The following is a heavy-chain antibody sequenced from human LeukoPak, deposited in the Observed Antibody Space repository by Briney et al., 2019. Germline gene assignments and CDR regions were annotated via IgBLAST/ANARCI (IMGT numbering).Heavy chain of an antibody. D-gene: IGHD4-17*01. J-gene: IGHJ4*02. V-gene: IGHV3-23*01. CDR2: IRGSDGST. CDR1: GFTFSTYA. CDR3: AKDVYGDYGGLDY. Sequence: GGSLRLSCAASGFTFSTYALSWVRQAPGKGLEWVSSIRGSDGSTYYADSVKGRFAISRDNSKNTLYLQMNSLRAEDTAVYYCAKDVYGDYGGLDYWGQATLVTVSS.